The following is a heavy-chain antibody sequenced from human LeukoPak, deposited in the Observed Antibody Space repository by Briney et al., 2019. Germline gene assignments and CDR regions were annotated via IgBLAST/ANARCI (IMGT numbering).Heavy chain of an antibody. CDR2: IIPIFVTA. CDR1: GGTFSSYA. D-gene: IGHD4-17*01. J-gene: IGHJ4*02. Sequence: ASVKVSCKASGGTFSSYAISWVRQAPGQALEWMGGIIPIFVTANYAQKFQGRVTITADESTSTAYMELSSLRSEDTAVYYCARGTVPTDFDYWGQGTLVTVSS. CDR3: ARGTVPTDFDY. V-gene: IGHV1-69*13.